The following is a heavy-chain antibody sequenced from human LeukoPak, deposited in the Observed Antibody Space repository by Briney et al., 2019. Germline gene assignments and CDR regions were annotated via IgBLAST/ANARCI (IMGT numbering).Heavy chain of an antibody. CDR2: INPNSGGT. CDR1: GYTFTGYY. D-gene: IGHD1-26*01. V-gene: IGHV1-2*02. Sequence: ASVKVSCKASGYTFTGYYMHWVRQAPGQGLEWMGWINPNSGGTSYAQKFQGRVTMTRDTSISTAYMELSRLRSDDTAVYYCARGMEPYYYMDVWGKGTTVTVSS. J-gene: IGHJ6*03. CDR3: ARGMEPYYYMDV.